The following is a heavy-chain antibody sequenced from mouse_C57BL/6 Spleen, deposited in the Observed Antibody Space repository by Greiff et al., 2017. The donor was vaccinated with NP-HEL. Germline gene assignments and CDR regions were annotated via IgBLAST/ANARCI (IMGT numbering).Heavy chain of an antibody. CDR2: ISAGGSYT. CDR1: GFTFSSYA. Sequence: EVKLMQPGGGLVKPGGSLKLSCAASGFTFSSYAMSWVRQTPEKRLEWVATISAGGSYTYYPDNVKGRFTISRDNAQTNLYRQRSHLKSEDTAMYYCARYYYYGSSYGYYAMDYWGQGTSVTVAS. J-gene: IGHJ4*01. V-gene: IGHV5-4*03. D-gene: IGHD1-1*01. CDR3: ARYYYYGSSYGYYAMDY.